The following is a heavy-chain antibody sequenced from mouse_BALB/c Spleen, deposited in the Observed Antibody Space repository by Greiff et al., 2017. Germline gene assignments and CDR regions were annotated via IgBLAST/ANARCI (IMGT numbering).Heavy chain of an antibody. CDR2: IRNKANGYTT. CDR1: GFTFTDYY. J-gene: IGHJ4*01. CDR3: ARDSRFYAMDY. Sequence: DVQLVESGGGLVQPGGSLRLSCATSGFTFTDYYMSWVRQPPGKALEWLGFIRNKANGYTTEYSASVKGRFTISRDNSQSILYLQMNTLRAEDSATYYCARDSRFYAMDYWGQGTSVTVSS. V-gene: IGHV7-3*02.